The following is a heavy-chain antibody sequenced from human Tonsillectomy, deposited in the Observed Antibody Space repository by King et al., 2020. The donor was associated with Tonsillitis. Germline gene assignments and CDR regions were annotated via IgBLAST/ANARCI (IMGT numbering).Heavy chain of an antibody. CDR1: GFTFSSYS. CDR3: ATDYRASSSGPDGFDS. J-gene: IGHJ3*02. Sequence: VQLVESGGGLVKPGGSLRLSCAASGFTFSSYSMNWVRQAPGKGLEWVSSISSSGSYIYYADSVKGRFSISRDNADNSLYLQMNSLRAEDTAVYYCATDYRASSSGPDGFDSWGQGTMVTVSS. V-gene: IGHV3-21*01. CDR2: ISSSGSYI. D-gene: IGHD3-22*01.